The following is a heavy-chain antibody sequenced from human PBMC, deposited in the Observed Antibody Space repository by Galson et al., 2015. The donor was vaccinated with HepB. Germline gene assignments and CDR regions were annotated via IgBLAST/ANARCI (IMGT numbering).Heavy chain of an antibody. J-gene: IGHJ4*02. CDR1: GYIFTSYA. Sequence: SVKVSCKASGYIFTSYAIHWVRQAPGQGLEWMGWVNTNSGNPTYAQGFTGRFVLSLDTSVSTAYLEISSPKAEDNAVYYCARVSDQLERHTDYWGQGTLVTVSS. D-gene: IGHD1-1*01. V-gene: IGHV7-4-1*02. CDR2: VNTNSGNP. CDR3: ARVSDQLERHTDY.